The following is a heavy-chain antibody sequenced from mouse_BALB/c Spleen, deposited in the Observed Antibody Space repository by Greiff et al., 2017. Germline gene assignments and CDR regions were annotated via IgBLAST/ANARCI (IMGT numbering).Heavy chain of an antibody. V-gene: IGHV7-3*02. CDR1: GFTFTDYY. J-gene: IGHJ4*01. Sequence: EVMLVESGGGLVQPGGSLRLSCATSGFTFTDYYMSWVRQPPGKALEWLGFIRNKANGYTTEYSASVKGRFTISRDNSQSILYLQMNTLRAEDSATYYCARDRRGYYAMDYWGQGTSVTVSS. CDR2: IRNKANGYTT. CDR3: ARDRRGYYAMDY.